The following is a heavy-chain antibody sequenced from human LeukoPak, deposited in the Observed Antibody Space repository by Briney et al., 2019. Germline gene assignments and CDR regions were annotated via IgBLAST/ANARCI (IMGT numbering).Heavy chain of an antibody. CDR2: IYYSGST. J-gene: IGHJ4*02. CDR1: GGSISSSSYY. CDR3: ARGRSITIFGVVIQGSYYFDY. D-gene: IGHD3-3*01. V-gene: IGHV4-39*07. Sequence: SETLSLTCTVSGGSISSSSYYWGWIRQPPGKGLEWIGSIYYSGSTYYNPSLKSRVTISVDTSKNQFSLKLSSVTAADTAVYYCARGRSITIFGVVIQGSYYFDYWGQGTLVTVSS.